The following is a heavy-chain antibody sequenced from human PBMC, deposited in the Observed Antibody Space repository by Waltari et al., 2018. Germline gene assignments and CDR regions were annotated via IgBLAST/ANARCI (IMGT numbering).Heavy chain of an antibody. V-gene: IGHV4-59*01. CDR3: ARVGATYYYDSSGPLHAFDI. D-gene: IGHD3-22*01. Sequence: QVQLQESGPGLVKPSETLSLTCTVSGCSISSYYWSWIRQPPGTGLEWIGYIYYSGSTNYNPSRKSRVTISVDTSKNQFSLKLSSVTAADTAVYYCARVGATYYYDSSGPLHAFDIWGQGTMVTVSS. CDR2: IYYSGST. CDR1: GCSISSYY. J-gene: IGHJ3*02.